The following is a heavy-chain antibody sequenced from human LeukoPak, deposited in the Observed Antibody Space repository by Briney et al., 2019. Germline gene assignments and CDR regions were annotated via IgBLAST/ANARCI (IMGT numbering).Heavy chain of an antibody. Sequence: PSETLSLTCTVSGGSISSTNYYWGWTRQPPGKGLEWIGSIYYSGSTYYNPSLKSRATISVDTSKNQFSLKLSSVTAADTAVYYCASTFIDRYCYIHYYYMDVWGKGTTVTVSS. CDR2: IYYSGST. V-gene: IGHV4-39*01. CDR3: ASTFIDRYCYIHYYYMDV. J-gene: IGHJ6*03. CDR1: GGSISSTNYY. D-gene: IGHD2/OR15-2a*01.